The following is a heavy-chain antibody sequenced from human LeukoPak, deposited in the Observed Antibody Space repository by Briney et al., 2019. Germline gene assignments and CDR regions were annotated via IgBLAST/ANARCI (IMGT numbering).Heavy chain of an antibody. CDR3: ARVEYSSSSGWFDP. Sequence: ASVKVSCKASGGTFSSYAISWVRQAPGQGLEWMGGIIPIFGTANYAQKFQGRVTITADESTSTAYMELSSLRSEDTAVYYCARVEYSSSSGWFDPWGQGTLVTVSS. CDR1: GGTFSSYA. CDR2: IIPIFGTA. V-gene: IGHV1-69*13. J-gene: IGHJ5*02. D-gene: IGHD6-6*01.